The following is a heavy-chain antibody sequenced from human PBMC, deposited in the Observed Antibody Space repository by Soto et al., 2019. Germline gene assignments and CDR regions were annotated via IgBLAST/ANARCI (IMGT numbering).Heavy chain of an antibody. V-gene: IGHV4-59*05. CDR1: GFTFSNAW. D-gene: IGHD5-18*01. Sequence: VQLVESGGGLVKPGGSLRLSCAASGFTFSNAWMSWVRQAPGKGLEWIGSIYYSGSTYYNPSLKSRVTISVDTSKNQFSLKLSSVTAADTAVYYCAGRVAKSGYSCFDYWGQGILVTVSS. CDR3: AGRVAKSGYSCFDY. CDR2: IYYSGST. J-gene: IGHJ4*02.